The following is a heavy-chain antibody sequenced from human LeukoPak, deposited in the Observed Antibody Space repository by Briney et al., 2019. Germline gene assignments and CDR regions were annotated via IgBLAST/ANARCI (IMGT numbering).Heavy chain of an antibody. D-gene: IGHD3-3*01. V-gene: IGHV1-69*05. CDR2: IIPIFGTA. CDR1: GGTFSSYA. Sequence: SVTLSCKAAGGTFSSYAISWVRHAPGQGLEWMGGIIPIFGTANYAQKFQGRVTITTDESTSTAYMELSSLRSEDTAVYYCARGDLEWFSSWFDPWGQGTLVTVSS. CDR3: ARGDLEWFSSWFDP. J-gene: IGHJ5*02.